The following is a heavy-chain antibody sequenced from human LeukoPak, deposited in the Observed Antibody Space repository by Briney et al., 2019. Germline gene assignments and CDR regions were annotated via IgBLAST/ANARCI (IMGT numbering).Heavy chain of an antibody. CDR1: RFVFTNYY. D-gene: IGHD5-24*01. CDR2: IAYDGDTK. CDR3: ARAGTYDGYKVLDS. Sequence: MPGGSLRLSCEASRFVFTNYYMSWVRQAPGKGLDWIATIAYDGDTKYYADSAEGRFTISRDNAKNSLSPQMNSLRAEDTAVYFCARAGTYDGYKVLDSWGQGTLVTVSS. V-gene: IGHV3-11*01. J-gene: IGHJ5*01.